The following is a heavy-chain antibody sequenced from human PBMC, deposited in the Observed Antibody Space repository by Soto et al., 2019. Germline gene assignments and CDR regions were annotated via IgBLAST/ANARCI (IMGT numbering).Heavy chain of an antibody. D-gene: IGHD3-3*01. CDR3: AGDLESDGNYYMDV. V-gene: IGHV3-74*01. CDR2: INSDGSTI. Sequence: PGGSLRLSCAAAGFTFNRYWMHWVRQAPGKGLMWLSRINSDGSTIGYTDSVKGRFTISRDNAKNTLYLQMNSLRAEDTAVYYCAGDLESDGNYYMDVWGSGTTVTVSS. CDR1: GFTFNRYW. J-gene: IGHJ6*03.